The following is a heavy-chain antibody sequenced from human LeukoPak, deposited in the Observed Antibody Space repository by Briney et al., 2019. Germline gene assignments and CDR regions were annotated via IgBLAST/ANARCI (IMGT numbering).Heavy chain of an antibody. CDR2: ISSSSSYI. V-gene: IGHV3-21*01. D-gene: IGHD3-3*01. J-gene: IGHJ6*03. CDR3: ARDSGLNYDFWSGSRPIQNCDIYHYYCYMDV. CDR1: GFTFSSYS. Sequence: GGSLRLSCAASGFTFSSYSMNWVRQAPGKGLEWVSSISSSSSYIYYADSVKGRFTISRDNAKNSLYLQMNSLRAEDTAVYYCARDSGLNYDFWSGSRPIQNCDIYHYYCYMDVWGKGTTVTVSS.